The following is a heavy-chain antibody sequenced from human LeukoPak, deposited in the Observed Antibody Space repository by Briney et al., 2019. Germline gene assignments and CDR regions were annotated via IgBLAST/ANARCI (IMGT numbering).Heavy chain of an antibody. CDR3: AKDIGLYYYDT. CDR1: GLTFSSYA. V-gene: IGHV3-23*01. CDR2: ISGSGGIT. D-gene: IGHD3-22*01. J-gene: IGHJ4*02. Sequence: GGSLRLSCAASGLTFSSYAMSWVRQAPGKGLEWVSVISGSGGITYYADSVKGRFTISRDNSKNTLYLQMNSLRAEDTAVYYCAKDIGLYYYDTWGQGTLVTVSS.